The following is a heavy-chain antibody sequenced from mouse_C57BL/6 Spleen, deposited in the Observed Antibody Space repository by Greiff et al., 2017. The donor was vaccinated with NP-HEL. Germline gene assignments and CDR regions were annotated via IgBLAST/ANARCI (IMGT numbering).Heavy chain of an antibody. J-gene: IGHJ1*03. CDR3: TAGRGYFDV. D-gene: IGHD3-3*01. CDR2: IRLKSDNYAT. V-gene: IGHV6-3*01. Sequence: EVQGVESGGGLVQPGGSMKLSCVASGFTFSNYWMNWVRQSPEKGLEWVAQIRLKSDNYATHYAESVKGRFTISRDDSKSSVYLQMNNLRAEDTGIYYCTAGRGYFDVWGTGTTVTVSS. CDR1: GFTFSNYW.